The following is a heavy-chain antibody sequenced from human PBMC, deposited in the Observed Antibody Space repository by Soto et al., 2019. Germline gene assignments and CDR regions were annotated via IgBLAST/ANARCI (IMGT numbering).Heavy chain of an antibody. V-gene: IGHV1-46*03. J-gene: IGHJ4*02. D-gene: IGHD5-18*01. CDR3: ARGKADTAMDSGFDY. CDR1: GYTFTSYY. Sequence: ASVKVSCKASGYTFTSYYMHWVRQAPGQGLEWMGIINSSGGSTSYAQKFQGRVTMTRDTSTSTVYMELSSLRSEDTAVYYCARGKADTAMDSGFDYWGQGTLVTVSS. CDR2: INSSGGST.